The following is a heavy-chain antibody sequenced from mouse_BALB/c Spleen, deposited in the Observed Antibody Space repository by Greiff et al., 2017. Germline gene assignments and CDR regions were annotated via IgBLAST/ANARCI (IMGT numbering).Heavy chain of an antibody. Sequence: EVKLLESGPGLVKPSQSLSLTCTVTGYSITSDYAWNWIRQFPGNKLEWMGYINYSGSTSYNPSLKSRISITRDTSKNQFFLQLNSVTTEDTATYYCANFDYWGQGTTLTVSS. J-gene: IGHJ2*01. CDR3: ANFDY. CDR2: INYSGST. V-gene: IGHV3-2*02. CDR1: GYSITSDYA.